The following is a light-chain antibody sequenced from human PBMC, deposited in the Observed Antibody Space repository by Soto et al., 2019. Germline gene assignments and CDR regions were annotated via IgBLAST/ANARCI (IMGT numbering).Light chain of an antibody. J-gene: IGKJ3*01. CDR2: DAS. V-gene: IGKV3-11*01. CDR1: QSVSSY. CDR3: QQRSNWLLT. Sequence: EIVLTQSPATLSLSPGERATLSCRASQSVSSYLAWYQQKPGQAPRLLIYDASNRATGIPARFSGSGSGTDFTLTISSLEPEDFAVYYWQQRSNWLLTFGPGTKVDIK.